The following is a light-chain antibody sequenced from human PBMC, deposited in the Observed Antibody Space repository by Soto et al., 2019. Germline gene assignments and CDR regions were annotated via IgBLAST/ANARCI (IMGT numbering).Light chain of an antibody. V-gene: IGLV4-69*01. CDR3: QTWGTDTVI. CDR2: LNSDGSH. Sequence: QSVLTQSPSASASLGASVKLTCTLSSGHSSYAIAWHQQQPEKGPRYLMKLNSDGSHSKGDGIPDRFSGSSSGAERYLTISSLQSEDEADYYCQTWGTDTVIFGGGTKVTVL. CDR1: SGHSSYA. J-gene: IGLJ2*01.